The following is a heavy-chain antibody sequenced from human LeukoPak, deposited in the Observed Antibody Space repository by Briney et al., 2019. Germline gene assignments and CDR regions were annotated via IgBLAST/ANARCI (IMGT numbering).Heavy chain of an antibody. CDR3: ARQGGAGRSVDY. D-gene: IGHD1-26*01. CDR2: TYYRSKWYY. V-gene: IGHV6-1*01. CDR1: GDSVSSNSAA. J-gene: IGHJ4*02. Sequence: SQTLSLTCAISGDSVSSNSAAWNWIRQSPSRGLEWLGRTYYRSKWYYDYAPSVKSRTTINTDTSKNQFSLQLSSVTPEDTAVYYCARQGGAGRSVDYWGQGTLVTVSS.